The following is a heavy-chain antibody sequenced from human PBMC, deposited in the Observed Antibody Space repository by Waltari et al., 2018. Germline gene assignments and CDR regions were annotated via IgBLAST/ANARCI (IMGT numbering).Heavy chain of an antibody. CDR2: FAGNEGSDADTP. Sequence: EVKLLESGGNLVQPGGSLTLSCAASGFTFRSYAMGWVRQAPGKGLEWVSAFAGNEGSDADTPYYTDSVLGRFTVSRDNSKNTLYLQMNNLGSEDTAIYYCARKGARKTTEGYNFDALDMWGQGTMVTVSS. V-gene: IGHV3-23*01. D-gene: IGHD1-1*01. CDR3: ARKGARKTTEGYNFDALDM. J-gene: IGHJ3*02. CDR1: GFTFRSYA.